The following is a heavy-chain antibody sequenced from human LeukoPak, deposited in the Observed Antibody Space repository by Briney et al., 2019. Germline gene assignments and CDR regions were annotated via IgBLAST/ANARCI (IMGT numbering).Heavy chain of an antibody. V-gene: IGHV3-23*01. CDR1: GLTFSRYA. Sequence: GESLRLSCAASGLTFSRYAISWVRQPPGKGREWVSAISGSGGSTYYADSVKGRFTISRDNSKNTLYLQMNSLRAEDTAVYYCAKSPPGGWYYYFDYWGQGTLVTVSS. CDR2: ISGSGGST. J-gene: IGHJ4*02. D-gene: IGHD2-15*01. CDR3: AKSPPGGWYYYFDY.